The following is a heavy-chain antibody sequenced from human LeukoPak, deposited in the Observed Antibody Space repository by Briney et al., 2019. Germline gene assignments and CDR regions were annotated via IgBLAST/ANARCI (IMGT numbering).Heavy chain of an antibody. D-gene: IGHD4/OR15-4a*01. CDR3: ARRAGAYSHPYDY. CDR1: GFSFSSYG. Sequence: GGSLRLSCVVSGFSFSSYGMNWVRQAPGKGLEWLSIISGSGSSTFYADSVKGRFTISRDNSKNTPYLQMNSLRAEDTAVYYCARRAGAYSHPYDYWGQGTLVTVSS. CDR2: ISGSGSST. V-gene: IGHV3-23*01. J-gene: IGHJ4*02.